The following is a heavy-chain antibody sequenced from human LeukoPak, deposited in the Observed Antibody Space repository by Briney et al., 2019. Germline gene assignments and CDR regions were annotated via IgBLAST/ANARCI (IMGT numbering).Heavy chain of an antibody. V-gene: IGHV5-51*01. Sequence: GESLKISCKGSGYSFTNYWIGWVRQMPGKGLEWMGIIYPGDSDTTYSPSFQGQVTISADKSINTAYLQWSSLRASDTAMYYCARLPSSGWSSPFDYWGQGTLVTVSS. CDR3: ARLPSSGWSSPFDY. CDR1: GYSFTNYW. D-gene: IGHD6-13*01. J-gene: IGHJ4*02. CDR2: IYPGDSDT.